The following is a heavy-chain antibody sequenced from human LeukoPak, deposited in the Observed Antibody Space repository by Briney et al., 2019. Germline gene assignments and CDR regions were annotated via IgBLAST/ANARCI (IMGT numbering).Heavy chain of an antibody. J-gene: IGHJ4*02. CDR2: IWYDGSNK. CDR1: GFTFSSYG. D-gene: IGHD3-3*01. Sequence: GGSLRLSCAASGFTFSSYGMHWVRQAPGKGLEWVAVIWYDGSNKYYADSVKGRFTISRDNSKNTLYLQMNSLRAEDTAVYYCAKPHCYDFWSGIDYWGQGTLVTVSS. V-gene: IGHV3-33*06. CDR3: AKPHCYDFWSGIDY.